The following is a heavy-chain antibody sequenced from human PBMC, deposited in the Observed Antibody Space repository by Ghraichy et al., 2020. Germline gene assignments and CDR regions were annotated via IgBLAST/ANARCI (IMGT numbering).Heavy chain of an antibody. CDR2: IYYSGST. CDR3: ARVQAVAGIDY. Sequence: ESLNISCTVSGGSVSSGSYYWSWIRQPPGKGLEWIGYIYYSGSTNYNPSLKSRVTISVDTSKNQFSLKLSSVTAVDTAVYYCARVQAVAGIDYWGQGTLVTVSS. D-gene: IGHD6-19*01. J-gene: IGHJ4*02. V-gene: IGHV4-61*01. CDR1: GGSVSSGSYY.